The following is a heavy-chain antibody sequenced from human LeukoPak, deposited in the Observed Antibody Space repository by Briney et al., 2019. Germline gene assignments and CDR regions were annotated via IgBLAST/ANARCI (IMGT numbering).Heavy chain of an antibody. CDR3: AKSAYCTSTSCPWIFDS. J-gene: IGHJ4*02. D-gene: IGHD2-2*01. Sequence: GGSLSLSFAASGFTFSDYSMNWVRQPPGGGLGWVSYIISTSITFYADSVRGRSTISRDNAKNSLHLQMNSLRAEDTAVYYCAKSAYCTSTSCPWIFDSWGQGTLVTVSS. CDR1: GFTFSDYS. V-gene: IGHV3-48*01. CDR2: IISTSIT.